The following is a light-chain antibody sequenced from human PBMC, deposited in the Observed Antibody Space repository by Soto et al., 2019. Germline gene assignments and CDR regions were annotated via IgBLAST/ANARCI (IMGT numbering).Light chain of an antibody. CDR2: AAS. Sequence: DIQMPQPPSSLSASVRARVTSTYRASQSLSNYLGWYQQKPGKASKVLIYAASHLSSGVPSTFGGSGPGSYFILTINSLQPEDFATYFCQQVYNSPYNFGQGTKLEIK. J-gene: IGKJ2*01. V-gene: IGKV1-39*01. CDR1: QSLSNY. CDR3: QQVYNSPYN.